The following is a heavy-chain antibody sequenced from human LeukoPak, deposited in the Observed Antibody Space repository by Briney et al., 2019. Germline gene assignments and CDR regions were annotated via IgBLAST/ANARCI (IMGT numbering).Heavy chain of an antibody. J-gene: IGHJ4*02. V-gene: IGHV4-39*01. CDR2: IYYSGDT. D-gene: IGHD6-13*01. CDR3: ATAIAASGTTGEDY. CDR1: GGSISSSSYY. Sequence: NPSETLSLTCTVSGGSISSSSYYWGWIRQPPGKGLEWIGSIYYSGDTHYNPSLKSRVSISVDTSKNQFSLKLTSVTAADTAVYYCATAIAASGTTGEDYWGQGILVTVSS.